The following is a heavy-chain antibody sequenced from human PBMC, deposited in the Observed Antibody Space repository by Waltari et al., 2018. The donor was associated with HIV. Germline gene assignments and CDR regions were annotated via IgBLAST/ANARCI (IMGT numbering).Heavy chain of an antibody. V-gene: IGHV3-53*01. CDR2: IYSGGST. CDR3: ARDLRYFDWLLPISDAFDI. D-gene: IGHD3-9*01. CDR1: GFTVSSNY. J-gene: IGHJ3*02. Sequence: EVQLVESGGGLIQPGGSLRLSCAASGFTVSSNYMSWVRQAPGKGLEWVSVIYSGGSTYYADSVKGRFTISRDNSKNTLYLQMNSLRAEDTAVYYCARDLRYFDWLLPISDAFDIWGQGTMVTVSS.